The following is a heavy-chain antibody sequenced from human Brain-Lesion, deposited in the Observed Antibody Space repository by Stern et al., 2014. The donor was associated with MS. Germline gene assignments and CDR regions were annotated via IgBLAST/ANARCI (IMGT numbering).Heavy chain of an antibody. J-gene: IGHJ3*02. CDR3: AKGVWGSYLNAFDM. CDR2: ISASGGST. CDR1: GFRFSSYA. D-gene: IGHD3-16*02. V-gene: IGHV3-23*04. Sequence: VQLVESGGGFVQPGGSLRLSCAASGFRFSSYAMRWVRQTPGKGLEWVSGISASGGSTYYADSVKGRFTISRDKSKNTLFLQMNSLRAEDTAVYYCAKGVWGSYLNAFDMWGQGTMVTVSS.